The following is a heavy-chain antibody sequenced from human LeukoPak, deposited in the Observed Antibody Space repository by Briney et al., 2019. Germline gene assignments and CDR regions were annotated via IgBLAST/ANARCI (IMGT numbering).Heavy chain of an antibody. D-gene: IGHD3-3*01. V-gene: IGHV3-23*01. CDR2: ISGSGGST. CDR3: AEDSRGGLYDFWSGYPTA. CDR1: GFTFSSYA. Sequence: GGSLRLSCAASGFTFSSYAMSWVRQAPGKGLEWVSAISGSGGSTYYTDSVKGRFTISRDNSKNTLYLQMNSLRAEDTAVYYCAEDSRGGLYDFWSGYPTAWGQGTLVTVSS. J-gene: IGHJ5*02.